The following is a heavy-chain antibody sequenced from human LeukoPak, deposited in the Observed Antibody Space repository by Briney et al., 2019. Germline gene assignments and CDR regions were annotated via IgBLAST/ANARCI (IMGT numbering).Heavy chain of an antibody. D-gene: IGHD1-26*01. Sequence: PGESLRLSCAASGFTFSSYAMSWVRQAPGKGLEWVSAISGSGGSTYYADSVKGRFTISRDNSKNTLYLQMNSLRAEDTAVYYCAKDGLLVGAQSSIWGQGTMVTVSS. CDR2: ISGSGGST. V-gene: IGHV3-23*01. J-gene: IGHJ3*02. CDR1: GFTFSSYA. CDR3: AKDGLLVGAQSSI.